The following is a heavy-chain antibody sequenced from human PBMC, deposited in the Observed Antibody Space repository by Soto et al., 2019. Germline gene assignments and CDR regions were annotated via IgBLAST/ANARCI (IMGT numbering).Heavy chain of an antibody. D-gene: IGHD3-10*01. V-gene: IGHV4-59*01. CDR3: ARGEESYVYFCHY. CDR2: ITYRGNT. Sequence: QVQLQESGPGLVKPSETLSLTCTVSGGSISTYYWTWIRQPPGKGLEWIGYITYRGNTNYNPSLKSRLTISIDTSKNQFSLKLNSVTAADTAVYYCARGEESYVYFCHYWGPGTLVTVSS. CDR1: GGSISTYY. J-gene: IGHJ4*02.